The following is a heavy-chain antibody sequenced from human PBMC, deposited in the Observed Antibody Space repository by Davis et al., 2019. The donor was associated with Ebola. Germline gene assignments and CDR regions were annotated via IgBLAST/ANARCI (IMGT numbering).Heavy chain of an antibody. CDR3: ARENVVSGWYIHYYYGMDV. J-gene: IGHJ6*02. Sequence: ASVKVSCKASGYTFTSYGISWVRQAPGQGLEWMGWISAYNGNTNYAQELQGRVTMTTDTSTSTAYMELRSLRSDDTAVYYCARENVVSGWYIHYYYGMDVWGQGTTVTVSS. CDR1: GYTFTSYG. D-gene: IGHD6-19*01. V-gene: IGHV1-18*01. CDR2: ISAYNGNT.